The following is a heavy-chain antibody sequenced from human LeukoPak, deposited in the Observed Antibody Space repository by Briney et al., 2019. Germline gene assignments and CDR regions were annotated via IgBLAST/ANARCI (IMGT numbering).Heavy chain of an antibody. CDR3: ARSGRIAVAGAAGREYFQH. Sequence: GGSLRLSCAASGFTFSSYSMNWVRQAPGKGLEWVSSISSSSSYIYYADSVKGRFTISRDNAKNSLYLQMNSLRAEDTAVYYCARSGRIAVAGAAGREYFQHWGQGTLVTVPS. V-gene: IGHV3-21*01. J-gene: IGHJ1*01. CDR2: ISSSSSYI. D-gene: IGHD6-19*01. CDR1: GFTFSSYS.